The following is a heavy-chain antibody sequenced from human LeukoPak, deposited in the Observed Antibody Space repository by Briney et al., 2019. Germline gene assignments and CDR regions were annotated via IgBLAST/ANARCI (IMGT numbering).Heavy chain of an antibody. V-gene: IGHV4-59*08. J-gene: IGHJ3*02. Sequence: SETLSLTCTVSGGSISSYYWNWIRQPPGKGLEWIAYMFYNVSTNYSPSLKSRVTISVDTSKNQFSLKLISVTAADTAVYYCARQGSGRAFDIWGQGTMVTVSS. CDR2: MFYNVST. CDR1: GGSISSYY. CDR3: ARQGSGRAFDI.